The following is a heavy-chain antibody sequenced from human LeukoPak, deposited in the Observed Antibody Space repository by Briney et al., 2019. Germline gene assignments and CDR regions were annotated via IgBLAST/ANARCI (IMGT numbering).Heavy chain of an antibody. CDR1: GGSISSYY. V-gene: IGHV4-59*01. Sequence: SETLSLTCTVSGGSISSYYWSWIRQPPGKGLEWIGYIYYSGSTNYNPSLKSRVTISVDTSKNQFSLKLSSVTAADTAVYYCARGDYSNGWYPRGTPIWGQGTMVTVSS. J-gene: IGHJ3*02. CDR2: IYYSGST. D-gene: IGHD6-19*01. CDR3: ARGDYSNGWYPRGTPI.